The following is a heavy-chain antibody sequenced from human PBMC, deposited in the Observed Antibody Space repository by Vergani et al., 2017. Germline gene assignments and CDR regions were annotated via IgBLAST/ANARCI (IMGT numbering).Heavy chain of an antibody. V-gene: IGHV5-51*01. D-gene: IGHD3-3*01. CDR2: IYPGDSDT. CDR1: GYSFTSYW. J-gene: IGHJ5*02. Sequence: EVQLVQSGAEVKKPGASLKISCKGSGYSFTSYWIGWVRQMPGKGLEWMGIIYPGDSDTRYSPSFQGQVTISADKSISTAYLQWSSLKASDTATYYCAKTHDFSSLYSSYNWFDPWGQGTQVTVSS. CDR3: AKTHDFSSLYSSYNWFDP.